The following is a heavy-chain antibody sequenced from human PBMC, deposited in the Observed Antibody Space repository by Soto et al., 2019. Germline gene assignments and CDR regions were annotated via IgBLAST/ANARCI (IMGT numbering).Heavy chain of an antibody. D-gene: IGHD2-15*01. V-gene: IGHV3-53*01. Sequence: GGSLRLSCAASGFTVSSKYMNWVRQAPGKGLEWVSIIWSAGLTYYADSVRGRFTISRDISKNILFLQMNNLRAEDSAIYYCARELPPDLWGQGTLVTVSS. CDR3: ARELPPDL. CDR1: GFTVSSKY. CDR2: IWSAGLT. J-gene: IGHJ5*02.